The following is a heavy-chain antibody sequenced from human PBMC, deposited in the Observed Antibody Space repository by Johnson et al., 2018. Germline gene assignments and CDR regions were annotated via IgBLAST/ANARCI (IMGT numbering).Heavy chain of an antibody. J-gene: IGHJ6*04. Sequence: VQRVQSGGSVVQPWGSLRLSFTASGFTFSNYAIHWVRQAPGKGLEWVAVILYDGSKKSYVDSFKGRFTISRDNSKSTVYLQMNRLGVEDTAGYYCGRDRSIFGVGLMASGDGWGKGTTVTVSS. CDR1: GFTFSNYA. CDR3: GRDRSIFGVGLMASGDG. CDR2: ILYDGSKK. D-gene: IGHD3-3*01. V-gene: IGHV3-30-3*01.